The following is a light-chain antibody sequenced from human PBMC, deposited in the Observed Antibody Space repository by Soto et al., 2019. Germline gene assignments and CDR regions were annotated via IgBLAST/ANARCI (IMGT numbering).Light chain of an antibody. CDR1: SSDVGGYNY. J-gene: IGLJ1*01. Sequence: QSALTQPPSASGSPGQSVTISCTGTSSDVGGYNYVSWYQQHPGKAPKLMVYEVTKRPSGVPDRFSGSKSGNTASLTVSGLQADDKADYYCSSRAGSAPYVFGTGTKLTVL. CDR2: EVT. V-gene: IGLV2-8*01. CDR3: SSRAGSAPYV.